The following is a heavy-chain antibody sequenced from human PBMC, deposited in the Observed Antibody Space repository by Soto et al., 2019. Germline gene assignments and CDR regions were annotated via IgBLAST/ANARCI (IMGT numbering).Heavy chain of an antibody. CDR1: GGTFSSYT. CDR2: INASLGIT. J-gene: IGHJ4*02. Sequence: SVKVSCKASGGTFSSYTISWVRQAPGQGLEWMGRINASLGITNYAQKFQGRVTITRDTSTSTAYMELSSLRSEDTAVYYCARSIVVVTALDYWGQGTLVTVSS. V-gene: IGHV1-69*02. CDR3: ARSIVVVTALDY. D-gene: IGHD2-21*02.